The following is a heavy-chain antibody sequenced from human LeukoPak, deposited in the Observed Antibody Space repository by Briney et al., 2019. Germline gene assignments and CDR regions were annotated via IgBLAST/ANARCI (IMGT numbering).Heavy chain of an antibody. CDR3: ARDNSPGWFGP. CDR1: GFTFSSHW. V-gene: IGHV3-74*01. J-gene: IGHJ5*02. D-gene: IGHD4-11*01. CDR2: IKTDGSST. Sequence: GGSLRLSCAASGFTFSSHWMHWVRQPPGKGLEWVSRIKTDGSSTDYADSVKGRFTISRDNAKHTPYLQMNSLRAEDTAVYYCARDNSPGWFGPWGQGTLVTVSS.